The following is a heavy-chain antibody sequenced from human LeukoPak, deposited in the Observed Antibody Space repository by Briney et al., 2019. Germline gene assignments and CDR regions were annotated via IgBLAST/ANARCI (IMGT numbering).Heavy chain of an antibody. J-gene: IGHJ3*02. D-gene: IGHD3-22*01. V-gene: IGHV3-9*01. CDR1: GFTFDDYA. CDR2: ISWNSGSI. Sequence: GGSLRLSCAASGFTFDDYAMHWVRQAPGKGLEWVSGISWNSGSIGYADSVKGRLTISRDNAKNSLYLQMNSLRAEDTALYYCAKDTSPYYYDSSGYNDAFDIWGQGTMVTVSS. CDR3: AKDTSPYYYDSSGYNDAFDI.